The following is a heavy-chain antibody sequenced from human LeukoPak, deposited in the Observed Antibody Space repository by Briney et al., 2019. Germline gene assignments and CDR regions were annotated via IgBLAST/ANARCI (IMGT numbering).Heavy chain of an antibody. J-gene: IGHJ3*02. CDR1: GFTLDDYA. CDR3: AKVLAPAAFKDAFDI. CDR2: ISWNSGSI. V-gene: IGHV3-9*01. D-gene: IGHD2-2*01. Sequence: GGSLRLSCAASGFTLDDYAMHWVRQAPGKGLEWVSGISWNSGSIGYADSVKGRFTISRYNAKNSLYLQMNSLRAEDTALYYCAKVLAPAAFKDAFDIWGQGRMVTVSS.